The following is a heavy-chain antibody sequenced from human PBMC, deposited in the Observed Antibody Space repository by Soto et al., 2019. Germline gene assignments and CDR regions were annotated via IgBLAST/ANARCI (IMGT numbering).Heavy chain of an antibody. CDR2: ISSGSTTI. V-gene: IGHV3-48*01. Sequence: GGSLRLSCAASGFTFSSYSMNWVRQAPGKGLEWVSYISSGSTTIYYADSVKGRFTISRDNAKNSLYLQMNSLRAEDTAVYYWARAGASRTFDFWGQGTLVTVSS. CDR1: GFTFSSYS. CDR3: ARAGASRTFDF. J-gene: IGHJ4*02. D-gene: IGHD3-10*01.